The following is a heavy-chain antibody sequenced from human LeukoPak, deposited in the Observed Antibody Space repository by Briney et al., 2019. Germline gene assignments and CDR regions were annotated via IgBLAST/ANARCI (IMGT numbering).Heavy chain of an antibody. J-gene: IGHJ4*02. CDR3: ARRLYRLDWDKIDS. CDR1: GDFFTGYY. CDR2: IYHSGST. D-gene: IGHD4/OR15-4a*01. V-gene: IGHV4-34*01. Sequence: SEALSLTCAVYGDFFTGYYWTWIRQPPGKGLEWIGEIYHSGSTNYNPSLKSRVNISVDTSKNQFSLNLTSVTAADTAIYFCARRLYRLDWDKIDSWGQGTLVTFSS.